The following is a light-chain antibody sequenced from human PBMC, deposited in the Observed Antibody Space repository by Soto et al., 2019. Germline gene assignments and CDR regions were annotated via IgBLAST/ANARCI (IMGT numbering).Light chain of an antibody. CDR2: EVT. V-gene: IGLV2-8*01. CDR1: NSDIGAYNY. J-gene: IGLJ2*01. CDR3: SSFAGNNNNL. Sequence: QSALTQPPSASGSPGQSVTISCTGTNSDIGAYNYVSWYQQHPGKAPTFIIYEVTKRPSGVPDRFSGSKSGNTASLTVSRLQAEDEADYYCSSFAGNNNNLFCGGTKLTGL.